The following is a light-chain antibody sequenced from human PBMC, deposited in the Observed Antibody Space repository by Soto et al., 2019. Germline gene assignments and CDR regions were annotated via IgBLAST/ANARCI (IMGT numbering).Light chain of an antibody. CDR1: SGHSSYI. Sequence: QSVLTQSSSASASLGSSVKLTCTLSSGHSSYIIAWHQQQPGKAPRYLMKLEGTGSYNKGSGVPDRFSGSSSGADRYLTISHLQFEDEAYYYCETCDRNTVVFGGGTKLTVL. V-gene: IGLV4-60*02. CDR2: LEGTGSY. J-gene: IGLJ2*01. CDR3: ETCDRNTVV.